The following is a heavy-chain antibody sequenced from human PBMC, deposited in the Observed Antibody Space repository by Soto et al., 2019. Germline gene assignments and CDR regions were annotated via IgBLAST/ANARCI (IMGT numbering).Heavy chain of an antibody. CDR2: VYSGGDS. J-gene: IGHJ3*02. Sequence: GGSLRLSWAASGFTVSSIYMTRVRQAPGKGLEWVSLVYSGGDSYFADSVKGRFTISRDNSKNTLSLQMNSLRAEDTAVYFCARVLRSGNTGYAFDIWGQGTMVT. V-gene: IGHV3-66*01. D-gene: IGHD1-26*01. CDR3: ARVLRSGNTGYAFDI. CDR1: GFTVSSIY.